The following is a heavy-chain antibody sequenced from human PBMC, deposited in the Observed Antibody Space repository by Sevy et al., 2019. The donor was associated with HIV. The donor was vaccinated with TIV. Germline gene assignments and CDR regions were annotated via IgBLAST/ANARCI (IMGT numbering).Heavy chain of an antibody. Sequence: GGSLRLSCAASGFTFSAYDMHWVRQATGKGLEWVSAIGSAGDTYYPGSVKGRFTISRENAKNSLYLQMNSLRARDTAIYYCARSSSCSLENWGQGTLVTVSS. CDR2: IGSAGDT. J-gene: IGHJ4*02. CDR1: GFTFSAYD. V-gene: IGHV3-13*01. CDR3: ARSSSCSLEN. D-gene: IGHD3-22*01.